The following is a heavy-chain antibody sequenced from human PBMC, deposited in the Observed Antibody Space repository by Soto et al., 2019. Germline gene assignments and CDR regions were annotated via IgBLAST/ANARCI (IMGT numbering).Heavy chain of an antibody. CDR3: QDHYYDSSGLGFDY. D-gene: IGHD3-22*01. J-gene: IGHJ4*02. CDR1: GFTFSSYA. V-gene: IGHV3-23*01. Sequence: EVQLLESGGGLVQPGGSLRLSCAASGFTFSSYAMSWVRQAPGKGLEWVSAVSGSGGSTYYADSVKGRFTISRDNSKNTLYLIMNSLRAEDTAVYYCQDHYYDSSGLGFDYWGQGTLVTVSS. CDR2: VSGSGGST.